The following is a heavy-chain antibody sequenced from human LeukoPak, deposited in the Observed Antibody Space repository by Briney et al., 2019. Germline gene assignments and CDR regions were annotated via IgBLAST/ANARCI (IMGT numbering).Heavy chain of an antibody. Sequence: GVSVKVSRKASGYTFTNYDINWVRQATGQGLEWMGYMNPNSGNSAYAQKFQDRVTITTDASISTASMELSGLRSEDTALYYCAREGLDYWGQGTLVTVSS. J-gene: IGHJ4*02. V-gene: IGHV1-8*01. CDR2: MNPNSGNS. CDR3: AREGLDY. CDR1: GYTFTNYD.